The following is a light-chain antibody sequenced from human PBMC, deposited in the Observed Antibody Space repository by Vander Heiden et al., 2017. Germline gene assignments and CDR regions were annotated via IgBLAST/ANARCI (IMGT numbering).Light chain of an antibody. J-gene: IGLJ2*01. Sequence: QPVVTHEPSLSVSPGGTVPLTFASSTGAVTSGQYSNWFQQKPGQGPRALIYGTTNKHSRTPARFSGSRLGGKAALTLSGVQHEDEAEYYCLLYYGGVQVFGGGTKLTVL. V-gene: IGLV7-43*01. CDR2: GTT. CDR3: LLYYGGVQV. CDR1: TGAVTSGQY.